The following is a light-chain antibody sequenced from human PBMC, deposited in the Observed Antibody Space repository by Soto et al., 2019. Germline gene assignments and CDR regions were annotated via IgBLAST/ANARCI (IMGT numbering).Light chain of an antibody. CDR2: AAS. V-gene: IGKV1-39*01. CDR3: QQSYSTPRT. J-gene: IGKJ1*01. Sequence: DIQMTQSPSSLSASVGVRVTITCRASQSISSYLNWYQQKPGNAPKLLIYAASSLQSGVPSRFSGSGPGTDFTLTISSLQPEDFATYYCQQSYSTPRTFGQGTKVDIK. CDR1: QSISSY.